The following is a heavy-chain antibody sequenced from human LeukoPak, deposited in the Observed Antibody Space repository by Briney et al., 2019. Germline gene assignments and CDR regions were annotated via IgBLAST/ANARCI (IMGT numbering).Heavy chain of an antibody. V-gene: IGHV1-8*01. CDR1: GYTFTSYD. Sequence: ASVKVSCKASGYTFTSYDINWVRQATGQGLEWMGWMNPNSGNTGCAQKFQGRVTMTRNTSVSTAYMELSSLRSEDTAVYYCARRSGWYRKGVRGRWFDPWGQGTLVTVSS. D-gene: IGHD6-19*01. J-gene: IGHJ5*02. CDR2: MNPNSGNT. CDR3: ARRSGWYRKGVRGRWFDP.